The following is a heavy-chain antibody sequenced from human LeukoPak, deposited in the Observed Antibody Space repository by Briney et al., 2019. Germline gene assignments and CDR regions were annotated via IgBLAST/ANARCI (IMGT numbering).Heavy chain of an antibody. J-gene: IGHJ4*02. D-gene: IGHD5-12*01. V-gene: IGHV4-59*11. CDR1: GGSISSHY. CDR3: ARESYDSFDY. Sequence: SETLSLTCTVSGGSISSHYWSWLRQPPGKGLEWIGYIYYSGSTNYNPSLKSRVTISVDTSKNQFSLKLSSVTAADTAVYYCARESYDSFDYWGQGTLVTVSS. CDR2: IYYSGST.